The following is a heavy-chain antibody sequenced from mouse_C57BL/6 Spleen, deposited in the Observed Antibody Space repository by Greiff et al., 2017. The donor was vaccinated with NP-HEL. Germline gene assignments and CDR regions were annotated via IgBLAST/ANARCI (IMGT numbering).Heavy chain of an antibody. CDR1: GFTFSSYA. Sequence: EVQLVESGGGLVKPGGSLKLSCAASGFTFSSYAMSWVRQTPEKRLEWVATISDGGSYTYYPDNVKGRFTISRDNAKNNLYLQMSHLKSEDTAMYYCARDNYYGSSGWYFDVWGTGTTVTVSS. J-gene: IGHJ1*03. D-gene: IGHD1-1*01. V-gene: IGHV5-4*01. CDR2: ISDGGSYT. CDR3: ARDNYYGSSGWYFDV.